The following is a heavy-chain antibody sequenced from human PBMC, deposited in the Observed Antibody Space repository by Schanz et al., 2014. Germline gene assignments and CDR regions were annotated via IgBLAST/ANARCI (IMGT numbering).Heavy chain of an antibody. J-gene: IGHJ4*02. Sequence: QVQLQESGPGLVKPSGTLSLTCAVSGGFISSINWWSWVRQSPGTGLEWIGEINNSGSTNYNPSLKSRVTISLAKSKSQVSLTLNAVTAADTAVYYCARDERDLPRSLFVFWGQGTLVTVSS. CDR3: ARDERDLPRSLFVF. V-gene: IGHV4-4*02. CDR2: INNSGST. D-gene: IGHD2-2*01. CDR1: GGFISSINW.